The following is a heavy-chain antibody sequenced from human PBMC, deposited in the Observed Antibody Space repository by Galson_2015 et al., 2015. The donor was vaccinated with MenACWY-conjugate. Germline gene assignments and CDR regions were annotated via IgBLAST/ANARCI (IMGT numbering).Heavy chain of an antibody. V-gene: IGHV4-39*07. CDR3: ARSQTGVDLLLDY. J-gene: IGHJ4*02. CDR2: IYYSGST. D-gene: IGHD2-15*01. CDR1: GGSISSSSYY. Sequence: ETLSLTCTVSGGSISSSSYYWGWIRQPPGKGLEWIGSIYYSGSTYYNPSLKSRVTISVDTSKNQFSLKLSSVTAADTAVYYCARSQTGVDLLLDYWGQGTLVTVSS.